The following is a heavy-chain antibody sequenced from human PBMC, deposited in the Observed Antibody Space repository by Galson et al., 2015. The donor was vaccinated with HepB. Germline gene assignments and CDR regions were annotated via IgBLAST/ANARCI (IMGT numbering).Heavy chain of an antibody. V-gene: IGHV3-21*06. J-gene: IGHJ6*03. Sequence: SLRFSCAGSGFAFSRYIINWVRQPPGKGLEWVSSIPSSDPYKYYADSVRGRFTISRDNTENSVFLQMNSLRVDDTAVCYCARVSTMTSRDYYMDVWGKGTTVIVS. CDR1: GFAFSRYI. CDR2: IPSSDPYK. CDR3: ARVSTMTSRDYYMDV. D-gene: IGHD3-3*01.